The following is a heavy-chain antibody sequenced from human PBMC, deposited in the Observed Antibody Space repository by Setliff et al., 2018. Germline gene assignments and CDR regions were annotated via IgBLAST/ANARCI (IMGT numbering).Heavy chain of an antibody. CDR2: INPRTGVT. V-gene: IGHV1-2*02. Sequence: ASVKVSCKASGYAFTGHYIHWVRQAPGQGLEWMGWINPRTGVTNYARNFQGRVTMTRDTSITTVYMDLSRLKSDDTAVYYCARDRISRYYDSGAHAFDIWGQGTMVTVS. D-gene: IGHD3-22*01. CDR1: GYAFTGHY. J-gene: IGHJ3*02. CDR3: ARDRISRYYDSGAHAFDI.